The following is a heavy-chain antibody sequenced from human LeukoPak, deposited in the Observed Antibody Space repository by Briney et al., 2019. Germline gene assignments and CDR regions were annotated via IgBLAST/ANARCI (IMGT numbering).Heavy chain of an antibody. V-gene: IGHV3-23*01. J-gene: IGHJ4*02. D-gene: IGHD3-9*01. CDR3: ARQDWLGDRYYFDS. CDR2: ISGSGDRT. CDR1: GFTFSSYG. Sequence: GGSLRLSCAASGFTFSSYGMSWVREAPGKGLEWVSVISGSGDRTYYADSVKGRFTISRDNARNSLYLQMNSLRAEDTAVYYCARQDWLGDRYYFDSWGQGTLVTVSS.